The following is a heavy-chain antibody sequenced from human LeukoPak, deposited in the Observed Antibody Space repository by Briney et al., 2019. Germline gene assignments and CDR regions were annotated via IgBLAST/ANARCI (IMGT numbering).Heavy chain of an antibody. D-gene: IGHD6-13*01. Sequence: PGGSLRLSCAASGFIFSSYAMSWVRQAPGKGLEWVSGISDSGGGTYYADSVKGRFTISRDNSKNTLYLQMNSLGAEDTAVYYCAKDSPYSSSWPFDYWGQGTLVTVSS. CDR1: GFIFSSYA. CDR3: AKDSPYSSSWPFDY. V-gene: IGHV3-23*01. J-gene: IGHJ4*02. CDR2: ISDSGGGT.